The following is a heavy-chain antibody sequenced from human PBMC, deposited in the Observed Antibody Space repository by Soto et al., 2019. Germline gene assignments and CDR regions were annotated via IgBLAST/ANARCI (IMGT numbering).Heavy chain of an antibody. CDR1: GYTFTSYA. CDR3: ARDAFITGTTVKDY. D-gene: IGHD1-7*01. V-gene: IGHV1-3*01. J-gene: IGHJ4*02. CDR2: INAGNGNT. Sequence: GASVKVSCKASGYTFTSYAMHWVRQAPGQRLEWMGWINAGNGNTKYSQKFQGRVTITRDTSASTAYMELSSLRSEDTAVYYCARDAFITGTTVKDYWGQGTLVTVSS.